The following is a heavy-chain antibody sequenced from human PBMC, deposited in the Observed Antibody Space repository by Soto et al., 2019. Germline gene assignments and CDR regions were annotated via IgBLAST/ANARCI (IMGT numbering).Heavy chain of an antibody. CDR1: GYTLTSYG. Sequence: QVQLVQYGAEVKKPGASVKVSCKASGYTLTSYGISWVRQAPGQGLEWMGWISAYNGNTNYALKLQGRVTMTTDTSTSTAYMELRSLRSDDTAVYYCERFPSVLMVYDNWFDPWGQGTLVTVSS. J-gene: IGHJ5*02. V-gene: IGHV1-18*01. D-gene: IGHD2-8*01. CDR2: ISAYNGNT. CDR3: ERFPSVLMVYDNWFDP.